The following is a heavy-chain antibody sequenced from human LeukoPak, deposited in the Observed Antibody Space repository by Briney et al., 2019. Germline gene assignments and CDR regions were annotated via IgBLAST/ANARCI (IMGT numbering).Heavy chain of an antibody. Sequence: PGGSLRLSCAAYGFTFSSYWMSWVRQAPGKGLGWVANIKQDGSEKYYVDSVKGRFTISRDNAKNSLYLQMNSLRAEDTAVYYCARELGRYYMDVWGKGTTVTVSS. J-gene: IGHJ6*03. CDR1: GFTFSSYW. CDR2: IKQDGSEK. CDR3: ARELGRYYMDV. V-gene: IGHV3-7*01.